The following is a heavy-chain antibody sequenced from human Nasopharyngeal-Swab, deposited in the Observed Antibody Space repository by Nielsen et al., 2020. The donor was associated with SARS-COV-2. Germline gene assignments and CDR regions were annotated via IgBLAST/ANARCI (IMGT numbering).Heavy chain of an antibody. CDR1: GFTFSSYG. Sequence: GESLKISRAASGFTFSSYGMHWVRQAPGKGLEWVAVIWYDGSNKYYADSVKGRFTISRDNSKNTLYLQMNSLRAEDTAVYYCARDSGDYGGNPQYYYYGMDVWGQGTTVTVSS. D-gene: IGHD4-23*01. CDR3: ARDSGDYGGNPQYYYYGMDV. V-gene: IGHV3-33*01. J-gene: IGHJ6*02. CDR2: IWYDGSNK.